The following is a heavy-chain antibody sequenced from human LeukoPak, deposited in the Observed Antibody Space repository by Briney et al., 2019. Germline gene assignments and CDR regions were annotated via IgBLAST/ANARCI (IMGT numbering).Heavy chain of an antibody. Sequence: GGSLRLSCAASGFTFSGYAMSWVRQAPGKGLGWFSVISGSGGSTYYADSVRGRFTISRDNSKNTLYLQMNSLRAEDAAIYYCAKAFAFVGANFFDYWGQGTLVTVSS. CDR3: AKAFAFVGANFFDY. CDR2: ISGSGGST. V-gene: IGHV3-23*01. J-gene: IGHJ4*02. D-gene: IGHD1-26*01. CDR1: GFTFSGYA.